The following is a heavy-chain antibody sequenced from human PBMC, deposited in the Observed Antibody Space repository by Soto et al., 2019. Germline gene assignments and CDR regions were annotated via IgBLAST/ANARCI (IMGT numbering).Heavy chain of an antibody. J-gene: IGHJ6*02. CDR3: GRGHRSGPNCYGLDV. V-gene: IGHV3-72*01. CDR2: TKNKANTYTT. CDR1: GLTLSDHY. Sequence: GGSLRLSCAASGLTLSDHYIDWVRQAPGKGLEWVGRTKNKANTYTTQYAAAVEGRFTISRDDSKNSLYLQMTSLKTEDTALYYCGRGHRSGPNCYGLDVWGQGTTVTVSS. D-gene: IGHD2-15*01.